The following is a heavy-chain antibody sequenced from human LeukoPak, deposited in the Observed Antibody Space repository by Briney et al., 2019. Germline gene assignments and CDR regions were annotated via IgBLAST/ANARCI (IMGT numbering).Heavy chain of an antibody. CDR2: IHYSGSA. D-gene: IGHD3-10*01. CDR3: ARERGFGSGTIEY. V-gene: IGHV4-30-2*01. J-gene: IGHJ4*02. CDR1: GASISSNGYF. Sequence: SETLSLTCTVSGASISSNGYFWSWIRQPPGKGLEWMGYIHYSGSAYYNPSLRSRVTMSVDRSKNQFSLKLSSVTAADTALYYCARERGFGSGTIEYWGQGTLVAVSS.